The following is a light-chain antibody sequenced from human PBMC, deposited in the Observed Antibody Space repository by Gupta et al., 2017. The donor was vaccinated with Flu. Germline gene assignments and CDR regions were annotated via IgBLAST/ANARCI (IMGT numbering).Light chain of an antibody. CDR2: QAS. CDR3: QQDSCLPRT. V-gene: IGKV3-20*01. CDR1: QSVNSDY. J-gene: IGKJ1*01. Sequence: GTLYLSPGGRATRFGRASQSVNSDYLAWYQQRPGQPPRLLVYQASNRATGFPARFSGSGSGTXFTLTIXRREPEDFAVYYCQQDSCLPRTFGXGTKVEIK.